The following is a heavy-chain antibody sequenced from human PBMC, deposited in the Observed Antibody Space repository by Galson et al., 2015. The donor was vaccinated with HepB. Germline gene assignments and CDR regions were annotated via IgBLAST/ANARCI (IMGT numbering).Heavy chain of an antibody. J-gene: IGHJ4*02. CDR2: ISGSGGNT. Sequence: SLRLSCAASGFTFSSYGMSWVRQAPGKGLEWVSTISGSGGNTYYADSVKGRFTISRDNSKNTLYLQMNSLRDEDTAVYYCAKFYGADLLWFGELWDWGQGTLDTVSS. CDR1: GFTFSSYG. CDR3: AKFYGADLLWFGELWD. V-gene: IGHV3-23*01. D-gene: IGHD3-10*01.